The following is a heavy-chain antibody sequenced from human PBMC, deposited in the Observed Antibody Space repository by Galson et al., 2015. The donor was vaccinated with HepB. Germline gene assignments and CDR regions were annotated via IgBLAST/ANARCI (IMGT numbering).Heavy chain of an antibody. J-gene: IGHJ5*01. CDR3: AKGYGLFDS. CDR1: GLTLSSYT. V-gene: IGHV3-48*03. Sequence: SLRLSCAASGLTLSSYTMSWVRQSPGRGLQWVPYISTNGATIHYADSVKGRFTVSRDNSNNMLYLQMNSLRAEDAGLYFCAKGYGLFDSWGQGILVTVSS. CDR2: ISTNGATI. D-gene: IGHD5-18*01.